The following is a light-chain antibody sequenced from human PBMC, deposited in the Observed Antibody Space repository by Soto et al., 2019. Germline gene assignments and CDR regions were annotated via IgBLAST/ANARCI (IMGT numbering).Light chain of an antibody. Sequence: EIVLTQSPATLSLSPGERATLSCRASQSVSSYLAWYQQKPGQAPRLLIYDASNRATGIPARFSGSGSGTDFTLTLSSLEPEDFAFYYCQQRSNWPITFGQGTRLEIK. CDR3: QQRSNWPIT. J-gene: IGKJ5*01. V-gene: IGKV3-11*01. CDR2: DAS. CDR1: QSVSSY.